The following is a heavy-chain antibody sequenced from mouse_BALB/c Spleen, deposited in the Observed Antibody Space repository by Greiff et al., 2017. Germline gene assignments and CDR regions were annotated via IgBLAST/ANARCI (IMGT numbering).Heavy chain of an antibody. CDR1: GFTFSNYW. D-gene: IGHD2-3*01. CDR3: TRKRALSMDGYYEDAMDY. V-gene: IGHV6-6*02. CDR2: IRLKSNNYAT. Sequence: EVKVEESGGGLVQPGGSMKLSCVASGFTFSNYWMNWVRQSPEKGLEWVAEIRLKSNNYATHYAESVKGRFTISRDDSKSSVYLQMNNLRAEDTGIYYCTRKRALSMDGYYEDAMDYWGQGTSVTVSS. J-gene: IGHJ4*01.